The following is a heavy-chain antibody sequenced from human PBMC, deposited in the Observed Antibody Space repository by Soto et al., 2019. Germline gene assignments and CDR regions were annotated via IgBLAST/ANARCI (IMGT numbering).Heavy chain of an antibody. Sequence: SETLSLTCTVSGGSISSYYWSWIRQPPGKGLEWIGYIYYSGSTNYNPSLKSRVTITADKSTSTAYMELSSLRSEDTAVYYCARGSMLVVPAAPFDYWGQGTLVTVSS. V-gene: IGHV4-59*01. J-gene: IGHJ4*02. CDR1: GGSISSYY. CDR2: IYYSGST. CDR3: ARGSMLVVPAAPFDY. D-gene: IGHD2-2*01.